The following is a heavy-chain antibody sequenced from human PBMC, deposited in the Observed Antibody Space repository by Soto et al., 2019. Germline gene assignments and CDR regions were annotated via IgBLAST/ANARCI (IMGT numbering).Heavy chain of an antibody. D-gene: IGHD3-22*01. Sequence: PGGSLRLSCAASGFTFSNYAMSWVHQAPGKGLEWVSSITGSGDYTYYADSVKGRFTISRDNSKNTLYLQMNSLRAEDTAVYYCAKARYYDSTGYLYYFDYWGQGTLVTVSS. J-gene: IGHJ4*02. CDR1: GFTFSNYA. V-gene: IGHV3-23*01. CDR3: AKARYYDSTGYLYYFDY. CDR2: ITGSGDYT.